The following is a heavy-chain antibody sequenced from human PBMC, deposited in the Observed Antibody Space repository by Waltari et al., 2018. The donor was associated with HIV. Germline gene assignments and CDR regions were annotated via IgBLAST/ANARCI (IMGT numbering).Heavy chain of an antibody. CDR1: GFPFSSHN. CDR3: ARVLRGPHYYIDY. CDR2: IWYDGSNK. Sequence: QVQLVESGGGVVQPGRSLRLSCAASGFPFSSHNMHWVRQAPGKGLEWVSFIWYDGSNKYYADSVKGRFTIARDNSKNTLYLQMNSLRAEDTAVYYCARVLRGPHYYIDYWGQGTLVTVSS. V-gene: IGHV3-33*01. J-gene: IGHJ4*02.